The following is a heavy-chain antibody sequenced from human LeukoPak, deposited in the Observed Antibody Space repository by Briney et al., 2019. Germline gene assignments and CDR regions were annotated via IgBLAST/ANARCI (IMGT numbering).Heavy chain of an antibody. CDR2: INHSGSS. CDR1: GGSFSGYY. J-gene: IGHJ5*02. CDR3: SRGYSSSTSCYLDIHH. D-gene: IGHD2-2*01. Sequence: SETLSLTCAVYGGSFSGYYWSWIRQPPGKGLEWFGEINHSGSSNYNPSLKSRVTISVVTSKNQFSLKLSSVTAADTAVYYCSRGYSSSTSCYLDIHHWGRGTLVTVSS. V-gene: IGHV4-34*01.